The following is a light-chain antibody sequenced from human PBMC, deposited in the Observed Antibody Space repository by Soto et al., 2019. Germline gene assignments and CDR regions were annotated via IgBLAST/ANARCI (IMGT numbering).Light chain of an antibody. CDR1: SSNIGPGYD. V-gene: IGLV1-40*01. CDR2: GNS. J-gene: IGLJ1*01. Sequence: HSVLTQPPSGSGAQVDGVSIFCTGSSSNIGPGYDVHWYQQLPGTAPKRLIYGNSNRPSWVPDRFSGSKSCTSASLAITGLKAEDEADYHWQSYDRTLRASRVFGTGTKVPV. CDR3: QSYDRTLRASRV.